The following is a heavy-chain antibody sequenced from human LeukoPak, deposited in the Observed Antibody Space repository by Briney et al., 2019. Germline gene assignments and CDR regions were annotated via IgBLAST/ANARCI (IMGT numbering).Heavy chain of an antibody. Sequence: ASVKVSCKASGYTITSYGISWVRQAPGQGLEWMGWMNPNSGNTGYAQKFQGRVTMTRNTSISTAYMELSSLRSEDTAVYYCARGDTWIQPYRYYGMDVWGQGTTVTVSS. J-gene: IGHJ6*02. V-gene: IGHV1-8*02. CDR1: GYTITSYG. CDR2: MNPNSGNT. CDR3: ARGDTWIQPYRYYGMDV. D-gene: IGHD5-18*01.